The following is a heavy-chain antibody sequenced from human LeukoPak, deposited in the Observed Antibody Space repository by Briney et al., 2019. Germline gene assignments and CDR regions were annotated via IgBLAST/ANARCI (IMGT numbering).Heavy chain of an antibody. J-gene: IGHJ5*02. CDR1: GDSISSRSYY. CDR2: IYYSGST. Sequence: SETLSLTCTVSGDSISSRSYYWGWIRQPPGKGLEWIGSIYYSGSTHYNPSLKSRVTISVDTSKNQLSLKLRSVTAADTAVYYCARGGYYGSGNDFRFDPWGQGTLATVSS. D-gene: IGHD3-10*01. V-gene: IGHV4-39*07. CDR3: ARGGYYGSGNDFRFDP.